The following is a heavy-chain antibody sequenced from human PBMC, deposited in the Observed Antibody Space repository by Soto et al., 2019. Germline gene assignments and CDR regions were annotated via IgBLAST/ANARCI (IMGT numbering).Heavy chain of an antibody. CDR2: ISSSSSYI. CDR3: ARYDSSGYYWPYYYYGMDV. Sequence: LGGSLRLSCAASGFTFSTYSMNWVRQAPGKGLEWVSSISSSSSYIYYADSVKGRFTISRDNAKNSLYLQMNSLRAEDTAVYYCARYDSSGYYWPYYYYGMDVWGQGTTVTVSS. V-gene: IGHV3-21*01. D-gene: IGHD3-22*01. J-gene: IGHJ6*02. CDR1: GFTFSTYS.